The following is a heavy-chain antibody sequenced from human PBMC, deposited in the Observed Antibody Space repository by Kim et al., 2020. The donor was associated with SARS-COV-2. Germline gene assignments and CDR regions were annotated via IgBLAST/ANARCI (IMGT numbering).Heavy chain of an antibody. CDR2: IYSNNST. CDR1: GFSVSSNY. D-gene: IGHD3-10*01. CDR3: ARDAYGSGSYYNPTGALD. Sequence: GGSLRLSCAASGFSVSSNYMSWVRQAPGKGLEWVSVIYSNNSTYYAGSAKGRFTISRDSSKNTLYLQMNSLRAEDTAVYYCARDAYGSGSYYNPTGALD. V-gene: IGHV3-53*01. J-gene: IGHJ3*02.